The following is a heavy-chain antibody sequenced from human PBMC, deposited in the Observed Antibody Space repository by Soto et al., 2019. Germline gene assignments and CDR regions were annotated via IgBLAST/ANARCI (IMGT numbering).Heavy chain of an antibody. V-gene: IGHV4-39*01. CDR1: GESISSSSYY. D-gene: IGHD2-21*02. CDR3: ARQRTTVVTQAYFDH. J-gene: IGHJ4*02. CDR2: IYYSGHT. Sequence: SGTLSLTCIVSGESISSSSYYWGWIRQPPGKGLEWIGSIYYSGHTYYNPSFKSRVTISIDTSKNQFSLKLSSVTATDTAVYYCARQRTTVVTQAYFDHWGQGTLVTVSS.